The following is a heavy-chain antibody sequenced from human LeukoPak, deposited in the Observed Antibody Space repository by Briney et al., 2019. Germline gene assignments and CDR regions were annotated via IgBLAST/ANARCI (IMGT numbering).Heavy chain of an antibody. CDR3: ARAVRNMVATDARGDYFDY. CDR2: IIPIFGTA. V-gene: IGHV1-69*13. D-gene: IGHD5-12*01. J-gene: IGHJ4*02. CDR1: GGTFSSYA. Sequence: SVKVSCTASGGTFSSYAISWVRQAPGQGLEWMGGIIPIFGTANYAQKFQGRVTITADESTSTAYMELSSLRSEDTAVYYCARAVRNMVATDARGDYFDYWGQGTLVTVSS.